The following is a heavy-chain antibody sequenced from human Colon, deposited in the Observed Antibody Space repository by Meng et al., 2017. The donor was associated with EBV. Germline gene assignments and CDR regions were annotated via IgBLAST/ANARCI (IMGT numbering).Heavy chain of an antibody. CDR3: VISSHN. D-gene: IGHD3-3*02. Sequence: HLRKSGQGLVKPSESLARTFTISGCSITRTSSDWGCVRQPPGKGLEWIGSIYYRGSTNYNPSLKSRISMSVDMSKNQFSLKVNSVTAADTAIYYCVISSHNWGQGTLVTVSS. CDR2: IYYRGST. V-gene: IGHV4-39*07. J-gene: IGHJ4*02. CDR1: GCSITRTSSD.